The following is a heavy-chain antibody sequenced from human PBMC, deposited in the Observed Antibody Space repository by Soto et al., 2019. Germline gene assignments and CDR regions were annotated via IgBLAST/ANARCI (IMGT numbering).Heavy chain of an antibody. J-gene: IGHJ4*02. V-gene: IGHV1-3*01. CDR3: ARARLSAWRSSWYERNEYYFGY. CDR1: GYTFTSYA. Sequence: ASVKVSCKASGYTFTSYAMHWVRQAPGQRLEWMGWINAGNGNTKYSQKFQGRVTITRDTSASTAYMELSSLRSEDTAVYYCARARLSAWRSSWYERNEYYFGYWGQGTLVTVSS. CDR2: INAGNGNT. D-gene: IGHD6-13*01.